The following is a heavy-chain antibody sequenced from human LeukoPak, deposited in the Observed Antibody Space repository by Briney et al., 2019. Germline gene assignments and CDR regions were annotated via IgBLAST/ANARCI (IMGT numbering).Heavy chain of an antibody. CDR3: ARNMGDY. CDR1: GFSFSTYG. D-gene: IGHD2/OR15-2a*01. Sequence: GGSLRLSCAVSGFSFSTYGMSWVRQAPGKGLEWVSGISGSGGGTYYADSVKGRFTISRDNSRNTLYLQMNSLRAEDTAVYYCARNMGDYWGQGTLVTVSS. J-gene: IGHJ4*02. V-gene: IGHV3-23*01. CDR2: ISGSGGGT.